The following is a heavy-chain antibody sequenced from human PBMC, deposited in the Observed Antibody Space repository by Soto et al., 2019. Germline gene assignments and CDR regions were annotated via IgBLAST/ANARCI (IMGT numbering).Heavy chain of an antibody. CDR3: ARGAVGATGWRVYYFDY. J-gene: IGHJ4*02. CDR2: INPNSGGT. D-gene: IGHD1-26*01. V-gene: IGHV1-2*04. Sequence: ASVKVSCKASGYTFTSYAMHWVRQAPGQGLEWMGWINPNSGGTNYAQKFQGWVTMTRDTSISTAYMELGRLRSDDTAVYYCARGAVGATGWRVYYFDYWGQGTLVTVSS. CDR1: GYTFTSYA.